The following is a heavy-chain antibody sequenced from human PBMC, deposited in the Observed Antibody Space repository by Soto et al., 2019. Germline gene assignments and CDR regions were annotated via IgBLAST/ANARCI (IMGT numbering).Heavy chain of an antibody. J-gene: IGHJ4*02. CDR2: IGTAGDT. CDR1: GFTFSSYD. Sequence: EVQLVESGGGLVQPGGSLRLSCAASGFTFSSYDMHWVRQATGKGLEWVSAIGTAGDTYYPGSVKGRFTISRENAKNSLYLQMNSLRAEDTAVYYCARAEYDYVWGSYRRYYFDYWGQGTLVTVSS. D-gene: IGHD3-16*02. V-gene: IGHV3-13*01. CDR3: ARAEYDYVWGSYRRYYFDY.